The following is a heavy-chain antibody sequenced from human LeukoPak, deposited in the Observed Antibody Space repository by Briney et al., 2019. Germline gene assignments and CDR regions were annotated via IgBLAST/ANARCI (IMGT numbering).Heavy chain of an antibody. CDR3: ATDAAIHDRSAYYFFW. D-gene: IGHD3-22*01. J-gene: IGHJ4*02. Sequence: SVKVSCKASGGTFSRHAINWVRQAPGQGLEWMGGIIPLFGTGNYAQKFQGRVTITADESTSTAYMELSGLRSEDTAVYYCATDAAIHDRSAYYFFWWGQGTLVTVSS. CDR2: IIPLFGTG. CDR1: GGTFSRHA. V-gene: IGHV1-69*13.